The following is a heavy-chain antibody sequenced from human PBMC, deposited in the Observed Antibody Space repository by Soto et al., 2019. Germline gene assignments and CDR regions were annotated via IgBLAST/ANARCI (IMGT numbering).Heavy chain of an antibody. CDR1: GYIIKNYW. CDR2: IFPDDSDT. J-gene: IGHJ4*02. V-gene: IGHV5-51*01. Sequence: GESLKISCNASGYIIKNYWIGWVRQMPGQGLEWMGIIFPDDSDTRYSPSFQGHVTISVDKSISTAYVQWSRLKASDSAIYYCFRGGVTSRTFDYWGQGTLVTVSS. CDR3: FRGGVTSRTFDY. D-gene: IGHD3-16*01.